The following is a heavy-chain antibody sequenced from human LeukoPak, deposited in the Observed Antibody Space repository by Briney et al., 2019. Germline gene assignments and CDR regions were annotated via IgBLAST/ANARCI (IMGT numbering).Heavy chain of an antibody. CDR2: IYPRDGST. V-gene: IGHV1-46*01. Sequence: ASVKVSCKASGYTFTSNYIHWVRQAPGQGLEWMGMIYPRDGSTSYAQKFQGRVTMTRDTSTSTVYMELSSLRSEDTAVYYCARTAGRTFDYWGQGTLVTVSS. D-gene: IGHD6-6*01. CDR1: GYTFTSNY. CDR3: ARTAGRTFDY. J-gene: IGHJ4*02.